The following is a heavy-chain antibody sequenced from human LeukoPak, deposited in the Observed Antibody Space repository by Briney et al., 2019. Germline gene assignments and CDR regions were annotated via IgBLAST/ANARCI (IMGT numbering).Heavy chain of an antibody. CDR1: GFTFSSYA. CDR2: ISGSGGST. J-gene: IGHJ5*02. CDR3: AKSHCTNGVCPNWFDL. D-gene: IGHD2-8*01. V-gene: IGHV3-23*01. Sequence: GGSLRLSCAASGFTFSSYAMSWVRQAPGKGLEWVSAISGSGGSTYYADSVKGRFTISRDNSKNTLYLQMNSLRAEDTAVYYCAKSHCTNGVCPNWFDLWGQGTLVTVSS.